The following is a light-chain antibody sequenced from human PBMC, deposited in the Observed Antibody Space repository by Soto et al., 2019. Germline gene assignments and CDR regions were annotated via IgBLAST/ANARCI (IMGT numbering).Light chain of an antibody. Sequence: QAVVTQPPSASGTPGQRVTISCSGSSSNIGINTVNWYQQLPGTAPKLLIYNNNQRPSGVPDRFSGSKSGTSASLAISGLHSEDEADYSFAGGHGSLKALVFATGTKLTLL. CDR1: SSNIGINT. CDR3: AGGHGSLKALV. J-gene: IGLJ1*01. CDR2: NNN. V-gene: IGLV1-44*01.